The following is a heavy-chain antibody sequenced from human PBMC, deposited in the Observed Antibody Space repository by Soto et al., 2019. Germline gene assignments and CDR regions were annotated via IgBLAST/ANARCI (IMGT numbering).Heavy chain of an antibody. CDR1: WCKIINLD. CDR2: IYSGGAT. D-gene: IGHD4-17*01. CDR3: AKDRYGDYGGIDY. Sequence: LPRTAVWCKIINLDSPCVIQAPGKGLEWVSVIYSGGATHYAVSVKGRLIISRDKSKNTVDLQMNSLRAEDTAVYYCAKDRYGDYGGIDYWGQGTMVTV. J-gene: IGHJ4*02. V-gene: IGHV3-53*01.